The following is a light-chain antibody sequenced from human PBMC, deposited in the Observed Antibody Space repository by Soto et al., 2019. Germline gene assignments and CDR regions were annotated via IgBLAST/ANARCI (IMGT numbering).Light chain of an antibody. CDR2: DAS. J-gene: IGKJ4*01. Sequence: EIVLTQSPATLSLSPGERATLSCRASQSISSHLAWYQQKPGQAPRLLIYDASNRAPGIPARFSGSGSGTDFTLTISSLEPEDFAVYYCQQRSNWPLTFGGGTKVENK. CDR3: QQRSNWPLT. V-gene: IGKV3-11*01. CDR1: QSISSH.